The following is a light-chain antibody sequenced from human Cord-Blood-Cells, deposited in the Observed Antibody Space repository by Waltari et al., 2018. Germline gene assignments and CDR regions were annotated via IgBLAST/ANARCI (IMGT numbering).Light chain of an antibody. Sequence: QSALTQPASVSGSPGQSITISCTGTSRDVGGFNDVPRYQQHPVKAPKLLIYDVSNRPSGVSNRFSGSKSSNTASLTISGLQAEDEADYYCSSYTSSSTLEVFGGGTKLTVL. J-gene: IGLJ3*02. CDR1: SRDVGGFND. CDR2: DVS. CDR3: SSYTSSSTLEV. V-gene: IGLV2-14*01.